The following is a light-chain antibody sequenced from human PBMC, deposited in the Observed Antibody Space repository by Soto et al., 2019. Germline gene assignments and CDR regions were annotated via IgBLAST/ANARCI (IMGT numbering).Light chain of an antibody. CDR3: QQRSNWPQLT. Sequence: EIVLTQSPATLSLSPGERATLSCRASESVSRYLAWYQQKPGQAPRLLIYDASTRATGIPARFSGSGSGTDFTLTISSLEPEDFAVYYCQQRSNWPQLTFGGGTKVDIK. V-gene: IGKV3-11*01. CDR1: ESVSRY. J-gene: IGKJ4*01. CDR2: DAS.